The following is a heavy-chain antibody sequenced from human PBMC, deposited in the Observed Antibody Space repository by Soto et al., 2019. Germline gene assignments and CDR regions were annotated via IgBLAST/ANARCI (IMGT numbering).Heavy chain of an antibody. Sequence: PSETLSLTXTVSTDSSSFTNSYWGWFREPPGKRLQWIGSSSYNGGTFYNPSLKGRVVISFAPSKKQSSLQVTSVTAADTAVHFCARHRIEVVWRGFDFWGQGSPVIVSS. V-gene: IGHV4-39*01. D-gene: IGHD3-10*01. CDR3: ARHRIEVVWRGFDF. CDR2: SSYNGGT. CDR1: TDSSSFTNSY. J-gene: IGHJ4*02.